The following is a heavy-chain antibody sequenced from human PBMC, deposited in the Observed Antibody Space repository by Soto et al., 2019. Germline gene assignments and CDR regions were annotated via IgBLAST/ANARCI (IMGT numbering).Heavy chain of an antibody. CDR2: IYYSGST. V-gene: IGHV4-30-4*01. CDR1: AGSISSGDYY. J-gene: IGHJ5*02. D-gene: IGHD1-26*01. Sequence: PSETLSLTCPVSAGSISSGDYYWSWLRQPPGKGLEGMGYIYYSGSTYYNPSLRSLVTISVDTSKNHFSLKLSSVTAADTAVYYWASSYREGATEGAYNWFDPWGQGTLVTVSS. CDR3: ASSYREGATEGAYNWFDP.